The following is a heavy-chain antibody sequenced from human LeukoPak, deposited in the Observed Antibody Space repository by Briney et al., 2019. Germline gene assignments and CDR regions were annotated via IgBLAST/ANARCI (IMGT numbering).Heavy chain of an antibody. CDR3: AKDGAARAFIYYYYYMDV. Sequence: GGSLRLSCAASGFTFSSYGMHWVRQAPGKGLEWVAFIRYDGSNKYYADSVKGRFTISRDNSKNTLYLQMNSLRAEDTAVYYCAKDGAARAFIYYYYYMDVWGKGTTVTVSS. J-gene: IGHJ6*03. D-gene: IGHD6-6*01. CDR2: IRYDGSNK. CDR1: GFTFSSYG. V-gene: IGHV3-30*02.